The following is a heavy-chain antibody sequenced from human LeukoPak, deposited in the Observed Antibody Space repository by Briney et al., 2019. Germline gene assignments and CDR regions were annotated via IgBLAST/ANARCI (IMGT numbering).Heavy chain of an antibody. CDR2: IYYSGST. D-gene: IGHD3-9*01. Sequence: SETLSLTCSVSGGSLSSSSYYWGWIRQPPGKGLEWIGNIYYSGSTNYNPSLKSRVTISVDTSKNQFSLKLSSVTAADTAVYYCVRPDDNSFDFWGQGTMVTASS. J-gene: IGHJ3*01. V-gene: IGHV4-39*01. CDR3: VRPDDNSFDF. CDR1: GGSLSSSSYY.